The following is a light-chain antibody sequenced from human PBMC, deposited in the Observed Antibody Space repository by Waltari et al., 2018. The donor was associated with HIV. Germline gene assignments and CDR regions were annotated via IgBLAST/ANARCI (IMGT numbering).Light chain of an antibody. CDR3: QSSDISGNYWV. V-gene: IGLV3-25*03. CDR2: KDR. Sequence: SYGLTQPPSVSVSPGQTATITCPGDTLPTQYGYWYQQKPGHAPVMVIYKDRERPSGIPERFSGSSSATTTTLTISGVQPEDEADYYCQSSDISGNYWVLGGGTKLTVL. CDR1: TLPTQY. J-gene: IGLJ2*01.